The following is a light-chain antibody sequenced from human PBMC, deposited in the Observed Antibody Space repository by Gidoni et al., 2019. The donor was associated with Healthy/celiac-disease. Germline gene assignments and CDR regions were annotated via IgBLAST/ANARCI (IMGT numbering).Light chain of an antibody. V-gene: IGLV2-14*01. J-gene: IGLJ2*01. CDR3: SSYTSSSTYVV. CDR1: SSDVGGYNY. Sequence: QSALTQPASVSGSPGQSITISCTGTSSDVGGYNYVSWYQQHPGNAPKLMIYDVSNRPSVVSNRFSGSKSGNTASLTISWLQAEDEADYYCSSYTSSSTYVVFGGGTKLTVL. CDR2: DVS.